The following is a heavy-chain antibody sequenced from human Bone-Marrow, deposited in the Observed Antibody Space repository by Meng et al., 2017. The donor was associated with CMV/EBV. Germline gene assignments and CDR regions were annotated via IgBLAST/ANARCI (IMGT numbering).Heavy chain of an antibody. Sequence: ASVKVSCKASGYTFASYYIHWVRQAPGQGLEWMGWINPNSGGTNYAQKFQGRVTVPRDTSLSTAYMELRRLRSDDTAMYYCASIGISEMTTIKDYWGQGTLVTVSS. CDR2: INPNSGGT. CDR3: ASIGISEMTTIKDY. J-gene: IGHJ4*02. D-gene: IGHD5-24*01. V-gene: IGHV1-2*02. CDR1: GYTFASYY.